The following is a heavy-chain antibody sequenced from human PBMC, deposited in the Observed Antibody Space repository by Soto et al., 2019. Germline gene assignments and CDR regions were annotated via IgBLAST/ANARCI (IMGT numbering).Heavy chain of an antibody. J-gene: IGHJ5*02. CDR3: ASGILTGYYRNWFDP. D-gene: IGHD3-9*01. CDR1: GGSISSGGYS. Sequence: QLQLQESGSGLVKPSQNLSLTCAVSGGSISSGGYSWSWIRQPPGKGLEWIGYIYHSGSTYSNPSLKRRVPLSVDRSKNQFSLKLSSVTAADTAVYYCASGILTGYYRNWFDPWCPGTLVTVSS. V-gene: IGHV4-30-2*01. CDR2: IYHSGST.